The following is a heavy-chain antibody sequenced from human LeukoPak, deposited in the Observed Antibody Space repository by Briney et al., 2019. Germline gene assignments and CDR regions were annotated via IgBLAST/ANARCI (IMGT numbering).Heavy chain of an antibody. CDR1: GGSISSYY. V-gene: IGHV4-59*01. Sequence: SETLSLTCTVSGGSISSYYWSWIRQPPGKGLEWIGYIYYSGRTNYNPSLKSRVTISVDTSKNQFSLKLSSVTAADTAVYYCARGGSGSNYVYYYYYMDVWGKGTTVTVSS. CDR2: IYYSGRT. CDR3: ARGGSGSNYVYYYYYMDV. J-gene: IGHJ6*03. D-gene: IGHD3-10*01.